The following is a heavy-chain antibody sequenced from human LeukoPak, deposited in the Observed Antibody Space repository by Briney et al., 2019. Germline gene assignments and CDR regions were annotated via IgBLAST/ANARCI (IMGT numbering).Heavy chain of an antibody. CDR1: GYSISSGYY. CDR3: ARLKLEQDIVVVPAAPHMDV. CDR2: IYHSGST. Sequence: SETLSLTGTVSGYSISSGYYWGWIRQPPGKGLEWIGSIYHSGSTYYNPSLKSRVTISVDTSKNQFSLKLSAVTAADTAVYYCARLKLEQDIVVVPAAPHMDVWGKGTTVTVSS. D-gene: IGHD2-2*01. J-gene: IGHJ6*03. V-gene: IGHV4-38-2*02.